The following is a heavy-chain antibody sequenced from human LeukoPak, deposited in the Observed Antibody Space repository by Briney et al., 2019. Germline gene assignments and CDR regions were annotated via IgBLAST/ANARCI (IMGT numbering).Heavy chain of an antibody. Sequence: PGGSLRLSCAASGFTFSSYAMHWVRQAPGKGLEWVAVISYDGSNKYYADSVKGRFTISRDNSKNTLYLQMNSLRAEDTVVYYCARDFLGSCYSHWGQGTLVTVSS. CDR1: GFTFSSYA. D-gene: IGHD2-15*01. CDR2: ISYDGSNK. CDR3: ARDFLGSCYSH. J-gene: IGHJ4*02. V-gene: IGHV3-30-3*01.